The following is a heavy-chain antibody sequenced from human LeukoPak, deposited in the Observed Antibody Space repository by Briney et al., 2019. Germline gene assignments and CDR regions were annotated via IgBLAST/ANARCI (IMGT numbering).Heavy chain of an antibody. J-gene: IGHJ6*02. V-gene: IGHV3-23*01. D-gene: IGHD3-3*01. CDR2: ISGSGGST. Sequence: RPGGSLRLSCAASGFTFSSYAMSWVRQAPGKGLGLVSAISGSGGSTYYADSVKGRFTISRDNSKNTLYLQMNSLRAEDTAVYYCAKVSRTSYYDFWSGYYYSGLFYGMDVWGQGTTVTVSS. CDR1: GFTFSSYA. CDR3: AKVSRTSYYDFWSGYYYSGLFYGMDV.